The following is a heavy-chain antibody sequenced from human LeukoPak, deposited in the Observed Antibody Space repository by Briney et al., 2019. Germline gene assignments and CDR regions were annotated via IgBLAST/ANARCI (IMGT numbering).Heavy chain of an antibody. J-gene: IGHJ3*02. CDR2: IGTAGDT. V-gene: IGHV3-13*04. D-gene: IGHD3-10*01. CDR1: GFTFTNYD. Sequence: GVLRLSCAASGFTFTNYDMHWVRQATGKGLEWVSSIGTAGDTYYLGSVKGRFTISRENAKNSLYLQMDSLRAGDTAVYYCARFGGTDGFFDIWGQGTMVTVSS. CDR3: ARFGGTDGFFDI.